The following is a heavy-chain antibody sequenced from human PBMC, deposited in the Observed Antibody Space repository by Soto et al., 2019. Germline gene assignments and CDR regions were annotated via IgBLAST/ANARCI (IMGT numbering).Heavy chain of an antibody. Sequence: SETLSLTCAVSLGSINGRYYYCGLLRQSPGKGPEWIGSVFYTGFTSYNPSLESRVSVSVDTSKNQFSLKVSGVSAADTAVYYCATFTKGYKWNSFVHCGPGDLVTVFS. CDR2: VFYTGFT. D-gene: IGHD1-7*01. V-gene: IGHV4-39*01. CDR3: ATFTKGYKWNSFVH. J-gene: IGHJ1*01. CDR1: LGSINGRYYY.